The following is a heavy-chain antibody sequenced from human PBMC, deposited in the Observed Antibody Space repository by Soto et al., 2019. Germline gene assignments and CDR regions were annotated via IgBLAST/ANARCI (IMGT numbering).Heavy chain of an antibody. CDR2: ISGSGGST. J-gene: IGHJ3*02. CDR3: AKEIDYDFWSGYYKGHDAFDI. CDR1: GFTFSSYA. Sequence: AGESLKISCAASGFTFSSYAMSWVRQAPGKGLEWVSAISGSGGSTYYADSVKGRFTISRDNYKNTLYLQMNSLRAEDTAVYYCAKEIDYDFWSGYYKGHDAFDIWGQGTMVTVSS. V-gene: IGHV3-23*01. D-gene: IGHD3-3*01.